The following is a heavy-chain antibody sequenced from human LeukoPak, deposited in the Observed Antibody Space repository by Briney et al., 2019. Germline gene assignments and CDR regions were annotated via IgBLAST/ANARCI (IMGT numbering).Heavy chain of an antibody. D-gene: IGHD6-13*01. CDR2: TYYRSKCYS. V-gene: IGHV6-1*01. CDR3: ARYTSSWFFDS. CDR1: GDSVSSTSAA. J-gene: IGHJ4*02. Sequence: SQTLSLTCAISGDSVSSTSAAWYWIRQSPSRGLEWLGRTYYRSKCYSDYAASVRGRITVNPDTSTNQFSLQLNSVTPEDTAVYYCARYTSSWFFDSWGLGTLVTVSS.